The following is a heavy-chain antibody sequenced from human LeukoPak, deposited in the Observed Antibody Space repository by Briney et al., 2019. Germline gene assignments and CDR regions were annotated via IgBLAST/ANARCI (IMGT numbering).Heavy chain of an antibody. CDR2: INPNSGGT. CDR1: GCTFSGYY. V-gene: IGHV1-2*02. Sequence: GASVKVSCKASGCTFSGYYMHWVRQAPGQGLEWMVWINPNSGGTNYAQNFQGRVTATWDTSISTAYMELSRLRSDDTAVFYCARGGYCSGGSCSTDFDYWGQGTLVTVSS. J-gene: IGHJ4*02. CDR3: ARGGYCSGGSCSTDFDY. D-gene: IGHD2-15*01.